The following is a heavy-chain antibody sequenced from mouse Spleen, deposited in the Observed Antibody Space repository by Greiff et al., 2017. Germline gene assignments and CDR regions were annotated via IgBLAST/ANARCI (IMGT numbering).Heavy chain of an antibody. D-gene: IGHD2-10*02. Sequence: QVQLQQSGAELMKPGASVKISCKATGYTFSSYWIEWVKQRPGHGLEWIGEILPGSGSTNYNEKFKGKATFTADTSSNTAYMQLSSLTSEDSAVYYCARGRYGNSLYFDVWGAGTTVTVSS. V-gene: IGHV1-9*01. J-gene: IGHJ1*01. CDR1: GYTFSSYW. CDR3: ARGRYGNSLYFDV. CDR2: ILPGSGST.